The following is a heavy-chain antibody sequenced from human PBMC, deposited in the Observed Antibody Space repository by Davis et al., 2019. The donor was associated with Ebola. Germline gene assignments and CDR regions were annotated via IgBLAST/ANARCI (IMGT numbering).Heavy chain of an antibody. CDR2: INPKSGGT. D-gene: IGHD3-22*01. V-gene: IGHV1-2*02. Sequence: ASVKVSCKASGYTFIDYYMHWVRQAPGQGLEWMGWINPKSGGTNYVEKFQGRVTLTRDTSITTVYMEVTRLTSDDTAVYYCVRDYHDSSGYYLAGYWSQGTPVTVSA. J-gene: IGHJ4*02. CDR3: VRDYHDSSGYYLAGY. CDR1: GYTFIDYY.